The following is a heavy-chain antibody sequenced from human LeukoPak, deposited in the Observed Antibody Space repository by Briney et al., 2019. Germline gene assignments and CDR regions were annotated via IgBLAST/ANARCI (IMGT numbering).Heavy chain of an antibody. CDR2: IYSGGST. CDR1: GFTVSSNY. V-gene: IGHV3-53*01. Sequence: GGSLRLSCAASGFTVSSNYMSWVRQAPGKGLEWVSVIYSGGSTYYADSVKGRFTISRDNSKNTLYLQMNSLRAEDTAVYYCARARGADYYYYYGMDVWAKGPRSPSP. CDR3: ARARGADYYYYYGMDV. D-gene: IGHD1-26*01. J-gene: IGHJ6*02.